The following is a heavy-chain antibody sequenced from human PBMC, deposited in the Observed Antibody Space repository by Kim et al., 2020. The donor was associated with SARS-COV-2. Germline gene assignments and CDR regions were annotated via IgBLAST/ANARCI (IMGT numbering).Heavy chain of an antibody. J-gene: IGHJ6*02. CDR2: MNPNSGNT. Sequence: ASVKVSCKASGYTFTSYDINWVRQATGQGLEWMGWMNPNSGNTGYAQKFQGRVTMTRNTSISTAYMELSSLRSEDTAVYYCARVGFTNYYYYGMDVWGQGTTVTVSS. CDR3: ARVGFTNYYYYGMDV. V-gene: IGHV1-8*01. CDR1: GYTFTSYD. D-gene: IGHD3-3*01.